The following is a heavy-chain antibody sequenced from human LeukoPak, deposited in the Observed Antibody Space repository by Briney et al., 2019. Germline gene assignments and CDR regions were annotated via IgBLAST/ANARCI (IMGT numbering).Heavy chain of an antibody. CDR2: IQSKTDSGTT. CDR3: TTELYCGGDCYPGA. V-gene: IGHV3-15*01. Sequence: GGSLRLSCAASGFTFSNAWMSWVRQAPGKGLEWVGRIQSKTDSGTTDYAAPVKGRFTISRDDSKNTLYLRMNSLKTDDTAVYYCTTELYCGGDCYPGAWGQGTLVTVSS. CDR1: GFTFSNAW. J-gene: IGHJ5*02. D-gene: IGHD2-21*02.